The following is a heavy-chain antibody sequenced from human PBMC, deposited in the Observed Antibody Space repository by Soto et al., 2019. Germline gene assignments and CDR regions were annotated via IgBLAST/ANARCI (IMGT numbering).Heavy chain of an antibody. CDR2: IYYSGST. D-gene: IGHD2-2*01. Sequence: PSETLSLTCTVSGGSISSGGYYWSWIRQHPGKGLEWIGYIYYSGSTNYNPSLKSRVTISVDKSKNQFSLKLSSVTAADTAVYYCASISDCSSTSCYGGGVYWGQGTLVTVSS. CDR3: ASISDCSSTSCYGGGVY. V-gene: IGHV4-31*03. CDR1: GGSISSGGYY. J-gene: IGHJ4*02.